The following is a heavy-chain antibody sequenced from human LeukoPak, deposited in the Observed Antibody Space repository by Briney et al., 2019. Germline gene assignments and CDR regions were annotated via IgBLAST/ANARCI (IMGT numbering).Heavy chain of an antibody. D-gene: IGHD3-22*01. J-gene: IGHJ5*02. CDR3: ARNYYHSSAPGSWFDP. Sequence: GGSLRLSCAASSFTFSSYWMTWVRQAPGKGLEWVANIKEDGSKTFYVDSVKGRFTISRDNSNNTMHLQMNSVRPEDTAVYFCARNYYHSSAPGSWFDPWGQGTLVTVSS. CDR2: IKEDGSKT. CDR1: SFTFSSYW. V-gene: IGHV3-7*01.